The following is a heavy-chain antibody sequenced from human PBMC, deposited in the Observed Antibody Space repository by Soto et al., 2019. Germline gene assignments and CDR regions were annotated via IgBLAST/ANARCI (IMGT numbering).Heavy chain of an antibody. Sequence: SETLSLTCTVSGGSISSGGYFWSWVRQPPGKGLEWIGYIYYSGNIYYNPSLRSRVTISVDTSKNQFSLKMSSVTAADTAVYSCARGWVQSYYFDSWGQGTMVTVSS. V-gene: IGHV4-31*03. J-gene: IGHJ4*02. CDR1: GGSISSGGYF. CDR2: IYYSGNI. CDR3: ARGWVQSYYFDS. D-gene: IGHD1-1*01.